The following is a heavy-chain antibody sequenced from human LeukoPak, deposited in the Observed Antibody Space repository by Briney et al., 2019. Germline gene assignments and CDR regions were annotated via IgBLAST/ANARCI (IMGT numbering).Heavy chain of an antibody. V-gene: IGHV4-4*07. D-gene: IGHD3-16*01. Sequence: SETLSLTCSASGGSISSYSWSWIRQPAGKGLDWIGRIYSSRSSKYNPSLKSRVIMSVDTSKNQFSLKLTSVTAADTAVYYCAREGGGFDCWGQGTLVTVSS. CDR1: GGSISSYS. CDR3: AREGGGFDC. CDR2: IYSSRSS. J-gene: IGHJ4*02.